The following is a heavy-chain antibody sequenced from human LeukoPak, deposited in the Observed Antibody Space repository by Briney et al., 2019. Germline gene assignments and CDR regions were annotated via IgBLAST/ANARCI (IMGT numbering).Heavy chain of an antibody. CDR1: GFTFSSYW. Sequence: GGSLRLPCAASGFTFSSYWMSWVRQAPGKGLEWVANIKQDGSEKYYVDSVKGRFTISRDNAKNSLYLQMNSLRAEDTAVYYCARGPGYCTNGVCYGYYFDYWGQGTLVTVSS. CDR2: IKQDGSEK. CDR3: ARGPGYCTNGVCYGYYFDY. J-gene: IGHJ4*02. D-gene: IGHD2-8*01. V-gene: IGHV3-7*01.